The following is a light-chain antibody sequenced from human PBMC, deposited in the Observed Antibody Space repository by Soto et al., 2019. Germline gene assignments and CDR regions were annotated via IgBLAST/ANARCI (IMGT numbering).Light chain of an antibody. CDR3: SSYKTSSTVVV. Sequence: QSVLTQPASVSGSPGQSITISRTGTSSDIGGYNYVSWYQQYPGKAPKLMIFGVSDRPSGVSNRFSGSKSGTTSSLTISGLQSEDEADYYCSSYKTSSTVVVFGGGTQLTVL. CDR2: GVS. J-gene: IGLJ2*01. V-gene: IGLV2-14*01. CDR1: SSDIGGYNY.